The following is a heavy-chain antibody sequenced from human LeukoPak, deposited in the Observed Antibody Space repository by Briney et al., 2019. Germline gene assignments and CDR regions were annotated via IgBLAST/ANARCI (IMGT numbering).Heavy chain of an antibody. CDR2: IIPIFGTA. CDR1: GGTFSSYA. J-gene: IGHJ4*02. V-gene: IGHV1-69*13. CDR3: ARGLRFLEWFYY. Sequence: SVKVSCKAXGGTFSSYAISWVRQAPGQGLEWMGGIIPIFGTANYAQKFQGRVTITADESTSTAYMELSSLRSEDTAVYYCARGLRFLEWFYYWGQGTLVTVSS. D-gene: IGHD3-3*01.